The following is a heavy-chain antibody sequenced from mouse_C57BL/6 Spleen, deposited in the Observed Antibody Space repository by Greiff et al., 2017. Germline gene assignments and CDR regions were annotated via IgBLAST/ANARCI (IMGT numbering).Heavy chain of an antibody. J-gene: IGHJ1*03. CDR1: GYTFTSYW. D-gene: IGHD1-1*01. CDR3: ARDVFQYYGSSYSYWYFDV. CDR2: IDPSDSYT. Sequence: VKLQQPGAELVMPGASVKLSCKASGYTFTSYWMHWVKQRPGQGLEWIGEIDPSDSYTNYNQKFKGKSTLTVDKSSSTAYMQLSSLTSEDSAVYYCARDVFQYYGSSYSYWYFDVWGTGTTVTVSS. V-gene: IGHV1-69*01.